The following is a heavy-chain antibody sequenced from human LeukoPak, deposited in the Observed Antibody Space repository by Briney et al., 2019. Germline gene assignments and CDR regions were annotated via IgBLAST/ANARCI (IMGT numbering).Heavy chain of an antibody. Sequence: GGSLRLSCAASGFTFSTYTMNWVRQAPGKGLEWVAFIRFDGSNKYYADSVKGRFTISRDNSKNTLYLQMNSLRAEDTAVYYCAKDSGQYFDYWGQGTLVTVSS. CDR3: AKDSGQYFDY. V-gene: IGHV3-30*02. D-gene: IGHD3-10*01. J-gene: IGHJ4*02. CDR2: IRFDGSNK. CDR1: GFTFSTYT.